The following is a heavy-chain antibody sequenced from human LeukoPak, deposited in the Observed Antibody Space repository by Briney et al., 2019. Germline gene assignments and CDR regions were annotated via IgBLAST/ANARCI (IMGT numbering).Heavy chain of an antibody. D-gene: IGHD4-17*01. CDR2: ISGYDGNT. CDR3: ARTVTTSSYYFDY. J-gene: IGHJ4*02. CDR1: GYTLISYA. V-gene: IGHV1-18*01. Sequence: ASVKVSCKASGYTLISYAISWVRQAPGQGLEWMGWISGYDGNTNYAQKLRGRVTMTTDTSTSTAYMDLRSLRSDDTALYYCARTVTTSSYYFDYWGQGTLVTVSS.